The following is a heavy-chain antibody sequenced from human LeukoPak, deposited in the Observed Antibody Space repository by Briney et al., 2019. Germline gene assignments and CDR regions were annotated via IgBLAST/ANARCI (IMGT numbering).Heavy chain of an antibody. Sequence: ASVKVSCKASGYTFTVHYLHWLRQAPGQGLEWMGWIKPDSGATNFAQNFQGRVTMTSDTSINTAYMELSSLTSDDTAMYYCARDHDYGPDYWGQGILVTVSS. D-gene: IGHD4/OR15-4a*01. J-gene: IGHJ4*02. CDR3: ARDHDYGPDY. V-gene: IGHV1-2*02. CDR1: GYTFTVHY. CDR2: IKPDSGAT.